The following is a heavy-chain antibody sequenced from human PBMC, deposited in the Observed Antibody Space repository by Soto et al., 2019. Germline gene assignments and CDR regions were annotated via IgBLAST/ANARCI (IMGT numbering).Heavy chain of an antibody. Sequence: SETLSLTCAVSGGSISSDGSSWSWIRQPPGKGLEWIGYIYDSGSSYYHPSLLSRVTISADTSMNEFSLRLSSVTAADTAVYYCARLNGYCVSTGCHGYYGMDVWGQGTTVTVSS. D-gene: IGHD2-2*03. V-gene: IGHV4-30-2*03. J-gene: IGHJ6*02. CDR2: IYDSGSS. CDR3: ARLNGYCVSTGCHGYYGMDV. CDR1: GGSISSDGSS.